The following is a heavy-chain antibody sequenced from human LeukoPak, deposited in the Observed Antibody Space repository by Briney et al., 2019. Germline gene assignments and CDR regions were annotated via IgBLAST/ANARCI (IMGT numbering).Heavy chain of an antibody. CDR3: AREAVADF. D-gene: IGHD6-19*01. J-gene: IGHJ4*02. Sequence: GGSLRLSCAASGFTFSSYSMNWVRQAPGKGLEWVANIKQDGSEKYYVDSVKGRFTISRDNAKNSLYLQMNSLRAEDTAVYYCAREAVADFWGQGTLVTVSS. CDR1: GFTFSSYS. V-gene: IGHV3-7*01. CDR2: IKQDGSEK.